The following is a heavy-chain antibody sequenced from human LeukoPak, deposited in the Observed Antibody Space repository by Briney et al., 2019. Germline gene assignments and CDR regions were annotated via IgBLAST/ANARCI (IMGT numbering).Heavy chain of an antibody. V-gene: IGHV4-30-4*01. CDR3: ARLDCSSTSCSYYYYYYMDV. D-gene: IGHD2-2*01. CDR1: GGSISSGDYY. J-gene: IGHJ6*03. CDR2: IYYTGST. Sequence: PSETLSLTCTVSGGSISSGDYYWSWIRQPPGKGLEWIGYIYYTGSTYCDPSLKSRVTISRDTSKNQFSLKLSSVTAADTAVYYCARLDCSSTSCSYYYYYYMDVWGKGITVTVSS.